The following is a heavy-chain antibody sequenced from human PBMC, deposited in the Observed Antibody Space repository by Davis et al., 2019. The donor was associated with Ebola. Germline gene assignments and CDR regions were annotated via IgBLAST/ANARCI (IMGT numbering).Heavy chain of an antibody. CDR3: ARAAKLRFLEWLLSPFDY. J-gene: IGHJ4*02. Sequence: PSETLSLTCTVSGGSVSSGSYYWSWIRQPPGKGLEWIGYIYYSGSTNYNPSLKSRVTISVDTSKNQFSLKLSSVTAADTAVYYCARAAKLRFLEWLLSPFDYWGQGTLVTVSS. CDR1: GGSVSSGSYY. D-gene: IGHD3-3*01. CDR2: IYYSGST. V-gene: IGHV4-61*01.